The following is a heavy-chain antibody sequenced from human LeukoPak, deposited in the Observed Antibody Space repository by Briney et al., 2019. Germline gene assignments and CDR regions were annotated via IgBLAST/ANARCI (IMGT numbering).Heavy chain of an antibody. CDR1: GFTFSSYS. V-gene: IGHV3-21*01. D-gene: IGHD1-26*01. J-gene: IGHJ4*02. CDR2: ISSSSSYI. CDR3: ARAVEWEPTSDYYFDY. Sequence: GGSLRLSCAASGFTFSSYSMNWVRQAPGKGLEWVSSISSSSSYIYYADSVKGRFTISRDNAKNSLYLQMNSLRAEDTAVYYCARAVEWEPTSDYYFDYWGQGTLVTVSS.